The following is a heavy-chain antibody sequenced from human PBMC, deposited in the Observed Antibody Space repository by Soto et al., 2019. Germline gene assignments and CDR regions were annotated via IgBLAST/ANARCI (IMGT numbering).Heavy chain of an antibody. D-gene: IGHD3-3*01. CDR2: VFDSGNT. V-gene: IGHV4-4*07. Sequence: HSETLSLTCSVSGGSINTYSWSWIRQPAGKGLEWIGRVFDSGNTNYSPSLQSRVTMSLDRSKRQFSLKLTSVTAADTAVYYCEAWSSYYTVDVWGQGTTVTVSS. CDR3: EAWSSYYTVDV. CDR1: GGSINTYS. J-gene: IGHJ6*02.